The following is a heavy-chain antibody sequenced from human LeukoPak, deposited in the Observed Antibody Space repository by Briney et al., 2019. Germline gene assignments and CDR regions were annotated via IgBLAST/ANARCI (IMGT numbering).Heavy chain of an antibody. Sequence: GASVKVSCKVSGYTLTELSMHWVRQAPGKGLEWMGGFDPEDGETIYAQKFQGRVTMTEDTSTDTAYMELSSLRTEDTAVYYCATARLEPNIDCNGMDVWGQGTTVTVSS. CDR2: FDPEDGET. CDR3: ATARLEPNIDCNGMDV. J-gene: IGHJ6*02. V-gene: IGHV1-24*01. CDR1: GYTLTELS. D-gene: IGHD2-21*02.